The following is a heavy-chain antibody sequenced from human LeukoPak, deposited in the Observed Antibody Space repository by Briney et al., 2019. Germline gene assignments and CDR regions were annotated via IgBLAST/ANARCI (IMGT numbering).Heavy chain of an antibody. V-gene: IGHV3-74*01. Sequence: PGGSLRLSCAASGFTFSSYWMHWVRQAPGKGLVWVSRINSDGSSTSYADSVKGRFTISRDNAKNMLYLQMNSLRAEDTAVYYCAREGYSSSWYPYGEYYFDYWGQGTLVTVSS. D-gene: IGHD6-13*01. CDR3: AREGYSSSWYPYGEYYFDY. J-gene: IGHJ4*02. CDR2: INSDGSST. CDR1: GFTFSSYW.